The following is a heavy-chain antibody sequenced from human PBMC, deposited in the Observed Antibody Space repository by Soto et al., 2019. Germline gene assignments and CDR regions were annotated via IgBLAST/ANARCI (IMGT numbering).Heavy chain of an antibody. V-gene: IGHV3-21*06. CDR1: GFTFNSYS. Sequence: GGSLRLSCAVSGFTFNSYSMNWVRQAPGKGLEWVSSISSFSNYMYYTDSVKGRFTISKDNSKNMLYLQMDSLRAEDTSVYFCAKDFLTSPLPWGQGTPVTVSS. CDR3: AKDFLTSPLP. J-gene: IGHJ5*02. CDR2: ISSFSNYM. D-gene: IGHD3-3*01.